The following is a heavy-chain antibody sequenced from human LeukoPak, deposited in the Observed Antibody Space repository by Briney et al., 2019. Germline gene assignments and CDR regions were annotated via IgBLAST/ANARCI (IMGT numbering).Heavy chain of an antibody. CDR3: AKGTGGDYVPWVDY. CDR2: INWNGGST. D-gene: IGHD4-17*01. Sequence: PGGSLRLSCAASGFTFDDYGMSWVRQAPGKGLEWVSGINWNGGSTGYADSVKGRFTISRDNAKNSLYLQMNSLRAEDTAVYYCAKGTGGDYVPWVDYWGQGTLVTVSS. V-gene: IGHV3-20*04. CDR1: GFTFDDYG. J-gene: IGHJ4*02.